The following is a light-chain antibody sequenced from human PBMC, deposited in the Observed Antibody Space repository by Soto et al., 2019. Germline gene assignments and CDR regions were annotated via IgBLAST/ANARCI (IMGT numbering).Light chain of an antibody. Sequence: QSVLTQPASVSGSPGQSITISCTGTSSDVGAYNYVSWYQQHPGKAPKLMIYEVTNRPSGVSNRFSGSKSGNTASLTISGLQAEDEADYYCSSYTSNNTVLFGGGTKLTVL. CDR2: EVT. V-gene: IGLV2-14*01. CDR1: SSDVGAYNY. CDR3: SSYTSNNTVL. J-gene: IGLJ2*01.